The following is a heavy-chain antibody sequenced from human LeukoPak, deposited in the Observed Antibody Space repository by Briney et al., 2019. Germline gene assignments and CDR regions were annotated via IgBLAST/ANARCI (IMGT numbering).Heavy chain of an antibody. J-gene: IGHJ4*02. CDR1: GYRFSNSM. CDR2: IYPGESDT. V-gene: IGHV5-51*01. D-gene: IGHD6-19*01. CDR3: ARLRLSSSGWYQFFYY. Sequence: GEYLKISGKGSGYRFSNSMVAWVRQMPGKGLEWMGIIYPGESDTRYSPSFEGQVTMSADKSISTAYLQWSSLKASDTAIYYCARLRLSSSGWYQFFYYWGQGTLVTVSS.